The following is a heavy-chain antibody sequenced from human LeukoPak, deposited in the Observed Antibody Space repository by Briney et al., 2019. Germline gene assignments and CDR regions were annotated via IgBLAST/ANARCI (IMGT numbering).Heavy chain of an antibody. V-gene: IGHV3-7*01. J-gene: IGHJ4*02. CDR3: AREDQNWGSTFDY. CDR2: IKQDGSEK. D-gene: IGHD7-27*01. Sequence: GGSLRLSCAASGFIVSSYWMSWVRQAPGKGLEWVANIKQDGSEKYYVDSVKGRFTTSRDNAKNSLYLQMNSLRAEDTAVYYCAREDQNWGSTFDYWGQGTLVTVSS. CDR1: GFIVSSYW.